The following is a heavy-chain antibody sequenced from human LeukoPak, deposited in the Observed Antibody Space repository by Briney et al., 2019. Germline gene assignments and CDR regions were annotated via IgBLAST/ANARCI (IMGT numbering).Heavy chain of an antibody. Sequence: GGSLRLSCAASGFTFSSYAMSWVRQAPGKGLEWVSAISGSGGSTYYADSVKGRFTISRDNSKNTLYLQMNSLRAEDTAVYYCAKGVTPRGYYYYMDVWGKGTTVTVSS. CDR2: ISGSGGST. CDR3: AKGVTPRGYYYYMDV. V-gene: IGHV3-23*01. CDR1: GFTFSSYA. J-gene: IGHJ6*03.